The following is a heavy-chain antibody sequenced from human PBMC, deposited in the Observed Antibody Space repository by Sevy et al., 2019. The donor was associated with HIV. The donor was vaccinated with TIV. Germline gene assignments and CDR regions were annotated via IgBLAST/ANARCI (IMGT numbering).Heavy chain of an antibody. D-gene: IGHD3-10*01. CDR2: INPSGGST. J-gene: IGHJ4*02. Sequence: ASVKVSCKASGYTFTRYYMHWVRQAPGQGLEWMGIINPSGGSTSYAQKFQGRVTMTSDKYTITVYIELSSLIYADTAVYYCARGPLYGSGNFYYFDYWGQGTLVTVSS. CDR1: GYTFTRYY. V-gene: IGHV1-46*01. CDR3: ARGPLYGSGNFYYFDY.